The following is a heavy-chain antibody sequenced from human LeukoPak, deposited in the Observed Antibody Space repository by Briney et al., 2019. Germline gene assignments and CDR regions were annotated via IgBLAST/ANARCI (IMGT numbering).Heavy chain of an antibody. D-gene: IGHD2-2*01. CDR2: ISGSGGST. CDR3: AKDDGIVVVPAAIGY. V-gene: IGHV3-23*01. CDR1: GFTFSSYA. Sequence: GGSLRLSCAASGFTFSSYAMSWVRQAPGKGLEWVSAISGSGGSTYYADSVKGRFTISRDNSKNTLYLQMNSLRAEDTAVYYCAKDDGIVVVPAAIGYWGQGTLVTVSS. J-gene: IGHJ4*02.